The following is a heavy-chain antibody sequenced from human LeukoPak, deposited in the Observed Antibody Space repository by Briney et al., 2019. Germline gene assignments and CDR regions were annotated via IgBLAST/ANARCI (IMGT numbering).Heavy chain of an antibody. Sequence: ISSGGATHYADSVKGRFTISRDYSENTLYLQMTSLRAEDTAVYYCAPRGLPGYYYGMDVWGQGTTVTVSS. D-gene: IGHD2-21*02. J-gene: IGHJ6*02. CDR3: APRGLPGYYYGMDV. CDR2: ISSGGAT. V-gene: IGHV3-66*01.